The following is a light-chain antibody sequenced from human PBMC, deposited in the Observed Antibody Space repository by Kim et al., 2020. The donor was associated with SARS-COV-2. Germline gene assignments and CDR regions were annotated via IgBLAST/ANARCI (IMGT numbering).Light chain of an antibody. V-gene: IGLV2-23*01. CDR1: SSDVGRHNL. Sequence: GQSITIACTGTSSDVGRHNLVAWYQQHPGKAPKLMIYEGRKRPSGVSNRFSGSKSGNTASLTISGLQAEDEADDYCCSYAGSSTWVFGGGTQLTVL. CDR3: CSYAGSSTWV. J-gene: IGLJ3*02. CDR2: EGR.